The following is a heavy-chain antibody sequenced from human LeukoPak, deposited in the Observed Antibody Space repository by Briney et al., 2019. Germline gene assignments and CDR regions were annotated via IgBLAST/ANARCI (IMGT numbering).Heavy chain of an antibody. Sequence: GASVNVSCKASGYTFSSYDINWVRQATGQGLEWMGWMNPNSGNTGYAQKFQGRVTMTRNTSISTAYTELSSLRSEDTAMYYCARGRNQRDLRLLLYWGQGTLVTVSS. J-gene: IGHJ4*02. CDR2: MNPNSGNT. CDR1: GYTFSSYD. CDR3: ARGRNQRDLRLLLY. D-gene: IGHD1-14*01. V-gene: IGHV1-8*01.